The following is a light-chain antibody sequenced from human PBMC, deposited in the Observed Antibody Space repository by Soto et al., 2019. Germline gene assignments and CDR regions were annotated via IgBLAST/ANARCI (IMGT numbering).Light chain of an antibody. CDR3: QQRSNWPIT. V-gene: IGKV3-11*01. CDR2: ETY. J-gene: IGKJ5*01. Sequence: DIVLTQSPATLSLSRGERATLSCRASQNIANYVAWYQQRPGQAPRLLIYETYRRATGIPARFSGSGSGTDFTLTISSLEPEDFAVHYCQQRSNWPITFGQGTRLEIK. CDR1: QNIANY.